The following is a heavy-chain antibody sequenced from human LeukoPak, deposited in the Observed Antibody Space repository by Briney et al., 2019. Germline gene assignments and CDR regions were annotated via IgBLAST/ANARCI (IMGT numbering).Heavy chain of an antibody. J-gene: IGHJ4*02. CDR1: GYSFTSYW. V-gene: IGHV5-51*01. CDR2: IYPGDSDT. Sequence: GESLKISCKGSGYSFTSYWTGWVRQMPGKGLEWMGIIYPGDSDTRYSPSFQGQVTISADKSISTAYLQWSSLRASDTAMYYCARRTVTTLYYFDYWGQGTLVTVSS. D-gene: IGHD4-11*01. CDR3: ARRTVTTLYYFDY.